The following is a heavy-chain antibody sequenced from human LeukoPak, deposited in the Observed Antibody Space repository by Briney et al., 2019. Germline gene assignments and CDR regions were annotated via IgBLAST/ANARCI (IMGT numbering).Heavy chain of an antibody. CDR1: GFTFSSYG. V-gene: IGHV3-30*02. CDR3: AKGRYYGSGSYNDY. Sequence: GGSLRLSCAASGFTFSSYGMHWVRQAPGKGLEWVAFIRYDGSNKYYADSVKGRFTISRDNSKNTLYLQMNSLRAEDTAAYYCAKGRYYGSGSYNDYWGQGTLVTVSS. CDR2: IRYDGSNK. D-gene: IGHD3-10*01. J-gene: IGHJ4*02.